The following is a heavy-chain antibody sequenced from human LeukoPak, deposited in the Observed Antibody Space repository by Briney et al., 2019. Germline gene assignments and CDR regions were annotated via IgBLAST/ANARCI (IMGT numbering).Heavy chain of an antibody. J-gene: IGHJ4*02. Sequence: TGGSLRLSCAASGFTFDDYAMHWVRQAPGKGLEWVSGISWNSGSIGYADSVKGRFTISRDNAMKSLYLQMNSLRAEDTALYYCAKDIDASIAAAGYFDSWGQGTLVTVSS. CDR2: ISWNSGSI. D-gene: IGHD6-13*01. V-gene: IGHV3-9*01. CDR1: GFTFDDYA. CDR3: AKDIDASIAAAGYFDS.